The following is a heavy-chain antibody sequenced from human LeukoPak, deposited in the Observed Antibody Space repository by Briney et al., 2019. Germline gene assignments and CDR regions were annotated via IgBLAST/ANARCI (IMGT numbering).Heavy chain of an antibody. V-gene: IGHV1-46*04. Sequence: ASVKVSCKASGYTFRNYYLHWVRQAPGQGLEWMGIINPNGGTTTYAQRLRGRVTMTSDMSTTTIYMELNSLRSEDTAVYYCARGSESYSLGDYWGQGTLVTVST. J-gene: IGHJ4*02. D-gene: IGHD2-15*01. CDR3: ARGSESYSLGDY. CDR1: GYTFRNYY. CDR2: INPNGGTT.